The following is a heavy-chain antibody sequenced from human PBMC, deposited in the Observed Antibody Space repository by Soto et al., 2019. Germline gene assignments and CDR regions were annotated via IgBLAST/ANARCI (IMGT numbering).Heavy chain of an antibody. CDR1: GESFGGYD. CDR2: ITHRGST. Sequence: QVQLQQWGAGLLKPSETLSLTCDVSGESFGGYDWSWIRQSPGKGLEWIGDITHRGSTNYNPSLKSRVTLYVDTSKRQFSLKLSSVTAADTAVYYCARGGAHAKSGSGIYQFGYGLDFWGQGTTVTVSS. V-gene: IGHV4-34*02. J-gene: IGHJ6*02. CDR3: ARGGAHAKSGSGIYQFGYGLDF. D-gene: IGHD1-26*01.